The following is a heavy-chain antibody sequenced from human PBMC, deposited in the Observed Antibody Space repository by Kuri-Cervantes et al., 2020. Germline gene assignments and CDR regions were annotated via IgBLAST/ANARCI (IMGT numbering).Heavy chain of an antibody. J-gene: IGHJ1*01. CDR3: ARVPQNRHKQLRSEYFQH. V-gene: IGHV4-31*02. Sequence: SCTVSGGSISSGGYYWSWIRQHPGKGLEWIGYIYYSGSTYYNPSLKSRVTISVDTSKNQFSLKLSSVTAADTAVYYCARVPQNRHKQLRSEYFQHWGQGTLVTVSS. CDR1: GGSISSGGYY. CDR2: IYYSGST. D-gene: IGHD5-12*01.